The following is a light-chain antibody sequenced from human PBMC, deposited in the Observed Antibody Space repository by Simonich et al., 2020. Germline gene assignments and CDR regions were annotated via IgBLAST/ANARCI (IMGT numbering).Light chain of an antibody. CDR2: DAS. Sequence: EIGLTQSPATLSLSPGESATLSCNASQSVSSYLAGYQQKPGQAPRLLIYDASNRATGIPARFSGSGSGTEFTLTISSMQSEDFAVYYCQQYNNWPPYTFGQGTKLEIK. CDR1: QSVSSY. V-gene: IGKV3-11*01. CDR3: QQYNNWPPYT. J-gene: IGKJ2*01.